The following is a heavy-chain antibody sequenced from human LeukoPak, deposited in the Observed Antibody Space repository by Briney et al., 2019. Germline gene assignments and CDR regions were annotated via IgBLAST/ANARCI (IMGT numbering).Heavy chain of an antibody. CDR3: ARDLPFEGLLEWLLEY. CDR1: GYTFSSFG. D-gene: IGHD3-3*01. CDR2: ISAYNGKR. J-gene: IGHJ1*01. Sequence: ASVKVSCKTSGYTFSSFGITWVRQAPGQGLEWMGWISAYNGKRHYAQKFQDRVIMTIDTSTSTAYMEMWSLRSDDTAVYYCARDLPFEGLLEWLLEYWGQGTLVTVSS. V-gene: IGHV1-18*01.